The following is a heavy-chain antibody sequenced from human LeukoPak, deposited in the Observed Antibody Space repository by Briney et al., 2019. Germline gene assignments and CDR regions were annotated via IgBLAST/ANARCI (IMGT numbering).Heavy chain of an antibody. Sequence: KPSETLSLTCTVSGYSISSGYYWGWIRPPPGKGLEWIGEIYHSGSTNYNPSLKSRVTISVDKSKNQFSLKLSSVTAADTAVYYCARFLSLSISAFDIWGQGTMVTVSS. CDR3: ARFLSLSISAFDI. D-gene: IGHD2/OR15-2a*01. CDR2: IYHSGST. CDR1: GYSISSGYY. V-gene: IGHV4-38-2*02. J-gene: IGHJ3*02.